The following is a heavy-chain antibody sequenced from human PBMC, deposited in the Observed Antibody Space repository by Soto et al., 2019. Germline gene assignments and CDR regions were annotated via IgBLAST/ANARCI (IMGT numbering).Heavy chain of an antibody. V-gene: IGHV3-7*02. J-gene: IGHJ4*02. CDR3: ASYDDSSCHYFNRFDY. CDR2: IKQDGGEK. Sequence: EVQLVESGGGLVQPGGSLRLSCAASGFTFNIYWMTWVRQAPGKGLEWVANIKQDGGEKYYVDSVKGRFTISRDNAKNSLYLQMNSLRAEDTAVYFCASYDDSSCHYFNRFDYWGQGTLVTVSS. CDR1: GFTFNIYW. D-gene: IGHD3-22*01.